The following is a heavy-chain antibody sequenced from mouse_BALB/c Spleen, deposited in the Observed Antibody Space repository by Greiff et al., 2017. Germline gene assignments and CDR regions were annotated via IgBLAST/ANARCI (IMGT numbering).Heavy chain of an antibody. Sequence: VKLMESGTVLARPGASVKMSCKASGYTFTSYWMNWVKQRPGQGPEWIGQIYPGDGDTNYNGKFKGKATLTADKSSSTAYMQLSSLTSEDSAVYFCARERRYDGFAYWGQGTLVTVSA. CDR1: GYTFTSYW. CDR2: IYPGDGDT. J-gene: IGHJ3*01. V-gene: IGHV1-80*01. D-gene: IGHD2-14*01. CDR3: ARERRYDGFAY.